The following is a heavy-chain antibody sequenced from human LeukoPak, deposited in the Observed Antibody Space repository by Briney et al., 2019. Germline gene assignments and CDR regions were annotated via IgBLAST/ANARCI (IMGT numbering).Heavy chain of an antibody. J-gene: IGHJ3*02. V-gene: IGHV1-2*02. D-gene: IGHD6-19*01. CDR1: GYTFTDYY. Sequence: GASVKVSCKASGYTFTDYYMHWVRQAPGQGLEWMGWINPSSGGTNYAQKFQGRVTMTRDTSISTAYMELSRLRSDDTAVYYCARRLSNGWHSGAFDIWGQGTMVTVFS. CDR2: INPSSGGT. CDR3: ARRLSNGWHSGAFDI.